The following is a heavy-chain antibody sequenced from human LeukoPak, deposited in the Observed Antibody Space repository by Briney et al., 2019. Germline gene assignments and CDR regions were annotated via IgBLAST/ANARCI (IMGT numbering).Heavy chain of an antibody. V-gene: IGHV5-51*01. CDR2: IFPGDSDT. J-gene: IGHJ4*02. Sequence: GESLKISCKGSGYSFTTYWIGWVRQMPGKGLEWMGIIFPGDSDTIYSPSFQGQVTISADKSINTAYLQWSSLRASDTAMYYCARLSNTPGTYFDYWGQGTLVTVSS. D-gene: IGHD2-2*02. CDR3: ARLSNTPGTYFDY. CDR1: GYSFTTYW.